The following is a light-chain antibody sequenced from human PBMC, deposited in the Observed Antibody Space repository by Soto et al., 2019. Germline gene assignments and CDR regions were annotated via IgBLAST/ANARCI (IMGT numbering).Light chain of an antibody. J-gene: IGKJ4*01. CDR3: QQYNNWPPLT. CDR2: GAA. CDR1: QGVGDR. Sequence: EIVMTQSPSTLSVSAGERATLSCRASQGVGDRLAWYQQKPGQAPKLLMYGAATRASGVPARFSGSGSGTEFTLTISSLQSEDFAVYYCQQYNNWPPLTFGGGTKVDIK. V-gene: IGKV3-15*01.